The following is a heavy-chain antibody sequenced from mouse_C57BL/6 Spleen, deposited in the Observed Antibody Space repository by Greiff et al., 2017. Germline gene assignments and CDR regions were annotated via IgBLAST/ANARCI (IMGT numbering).Heavy chain of an antibody. V-gene: IGHV14-2*01. CDR2: IDPEDGET. CDR1: GFNIKDYY. CDR3: AYGGRHWYFDV. Sequence: EVQLQQSGAELVKPGASVKLSCTASGFNIKDYYMHWVKQRTEQGLEWIGRIDPEDGETKYAPKIQGKATISADPSSNTAYLQVSSLTSEETAVYYWAYGGRHWYFDVWGTGTTVTVSS. J-gene: IGHJ1*03. D-gene: IGHD1-1*01.